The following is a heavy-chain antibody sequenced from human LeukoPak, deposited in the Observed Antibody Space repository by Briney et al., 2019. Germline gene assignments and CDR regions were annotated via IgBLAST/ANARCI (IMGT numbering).Heavy chain of an antibody. CDR3: ARRGGSGRSFDY. V-gene: IGHV4-61*08. D-gene: IGHD3-10*01. Sequence: SETLSLTCTVSGASVSSGGYYWSWIRQPPGEGLEWIGYIYYSGSTNYNPSLKSRVTISVDTSKNQFSLKVSSVTAADTAVYYCARRGGSGRSFDYWGQGTLVTVSS. CDR2: IYYSGST. J-gene: IGHJ4*02. CDR1: GASVSSGGYY.